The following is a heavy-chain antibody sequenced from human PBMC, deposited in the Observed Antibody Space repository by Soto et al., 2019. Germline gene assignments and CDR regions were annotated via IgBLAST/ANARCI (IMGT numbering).Heavy chain of an antibody. D-gene: IGHD1-26*01. V-gene: IGHV3-66*01. J-gene: IGHJ3*02. CDR2: TYSDGTT. Sequence: GKGLEWVSVTYSDGTTFYADSVKGRFTISRDNSKNTLYLQMNSLGAEDTAIYYCAREFRPTGSRYAFDISGQRTMVSVSS. CDR3: AREFRPTGSRYAFDI.